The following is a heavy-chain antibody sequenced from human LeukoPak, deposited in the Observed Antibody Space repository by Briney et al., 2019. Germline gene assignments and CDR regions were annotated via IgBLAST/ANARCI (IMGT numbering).Heavy chain of an antibody. CDR2: IYTSGST. V-gene: IGHV4-61*02. CDR3: ARGVVAATTYYYYYYMDV. CDR1: GGSISSGSYY. Sequence: PSETLSLTCTVSGGSISSGSYYWSWIRQPAGKGLEWIGRIYTSGSTNYNPSLKSQVTISVDTSKNQFSLKLSSVTAADTAVYYCARGVVAATTYYYYYYMDVWGKGTTVTISS. D-gene: IGHD2-15*01. J-gene: IGHJ6*03.